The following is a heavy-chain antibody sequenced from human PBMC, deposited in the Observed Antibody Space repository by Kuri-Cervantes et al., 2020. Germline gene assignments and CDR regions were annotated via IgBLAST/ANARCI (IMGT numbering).Heavy chain of an antibody. Sequence: GESLKISCAASGFTFSSYGMHWVRQAPGKGLEWVAFIRYDGSNKYYADSVKGRFTISRDNSKNTLYLQMGSLRAEDMAVYYCARARGWYEYWYFDLWGRGTLVTVSS. CDR2: IRYDGSNK. J-gene: IGHJ2*01. CDR1: GFTFSSYG. D-gene: IGHD6-19*01. CDR3: ARARGWYEYWYFDL. V-gene: IGHV3-30*02.